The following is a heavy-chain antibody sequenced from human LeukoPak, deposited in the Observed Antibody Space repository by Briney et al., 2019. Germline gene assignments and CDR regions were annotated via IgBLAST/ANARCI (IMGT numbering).Heavy chain of an antibody. CDR3: SRGDDSYKQVNF. J-gene: IGHJ4*02. V-gene: IGHV4-39*01. Sequence: SETLTLLCTVSDDSKSTMSYYWTSGCQPPGKGAEWVASLHYRGTPYYSSSLSSRISILVDTSKRQFSLQVRCVTASDTAMYYCSRGDDSYKQVNFWGQGTLVTVSS. CDR1: DDSKSTMSYY. CDR2: LHYRGTP. D-gene: IGHD5-24*01.